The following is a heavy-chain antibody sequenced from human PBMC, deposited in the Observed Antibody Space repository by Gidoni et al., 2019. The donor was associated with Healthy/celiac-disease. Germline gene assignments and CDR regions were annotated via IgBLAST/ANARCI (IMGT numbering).Heavy chain of an antibody. CDR2: INHSGST. Sequence: QVHLQQWGAGLLQPSETLSLSCAVYGGSFSGYYWSWIRQPPGKGREWMGEINHSGSTNYNPSLKSRVTISVDTSKNQFPLKLSSVTAAATAVYYCARVVIAAAGTFGWFDPWGQGTLVTVSS. V-gene: IGHV4-34*01. CDR1: GGSFSGYY. CDR3: ARVVIAAAGTFGWFDP. D-gene: IGHD6-13*01. J-gene: IGHJ5*02.